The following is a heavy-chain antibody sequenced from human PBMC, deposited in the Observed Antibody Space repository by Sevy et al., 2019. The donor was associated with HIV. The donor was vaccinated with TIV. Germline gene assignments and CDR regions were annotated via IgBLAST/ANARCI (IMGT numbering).Heavy chain of an antibody. J-gene: IGHJ6*02. CDR3: GRAGGGYCGGGSCPTRSVRRYYYYGMDV. V-gene: IGHV3-30*04. Sequence: GGSLRLSCAASGFTFSSYAMHWVRQAPGKGLEWVAVISYDGSNKYYADSVKGRFTISRDNSKKTLYLKMNGLGAEDMDVDYCGRAGGGYCGGGSCPTRSVRRYYYYGMDVWGQGTTVTVSS. CDR2: ISYDGSNK. D-gene: IGHD2-15*01. CDR1: GFTFSSYA.